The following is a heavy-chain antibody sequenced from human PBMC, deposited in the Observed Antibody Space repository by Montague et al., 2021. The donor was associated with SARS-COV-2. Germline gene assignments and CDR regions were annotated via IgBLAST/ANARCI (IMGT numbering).Heavy chain of an antibody. CDR1: GFTFNYYA. CDR2: ISGSGGST. V-gene: IGHV3-23*01. D-gene: IGHD1-14*01. CDR3: AREVFKEGDY. J-gene: IGHJ4*02. Sequence: SLRLSCAASGFTFNYYAMGWVRQAPGKGLEWVSAISGSGGSTYYADSVKGRFTISRDNARNTLYLQMTSLRADDTAVYYCAREVFKEGDYWGQGTLVTVSS.